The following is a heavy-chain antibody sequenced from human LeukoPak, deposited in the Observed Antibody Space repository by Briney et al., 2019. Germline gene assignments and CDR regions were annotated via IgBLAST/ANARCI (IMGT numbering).Heavy chain of an antibody. CDR1: GGSFSGYY. Sequence: SETLSLTCAVYGGSFSGYYWSWIRQPPGKGLEWIGEINHSGSTNYNPSLKRRVTISLDTSKNQFSLKLSSVTAADTAVYYCARDSGTTGEVKFDPWGQGTLVTVSS. CDR2: INHSGST. V-gene: IGHV4-34*01. CDR3: ARDSGTTGEVKFDP. D-gene: IGHD3-10*01. J-gene: IGHJ5*02.